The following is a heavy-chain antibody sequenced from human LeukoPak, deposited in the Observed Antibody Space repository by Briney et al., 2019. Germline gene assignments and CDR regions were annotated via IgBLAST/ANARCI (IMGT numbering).Heavy chain of an antibody. J-gene: IGHJ5*02. CDR2: IWYDGSNK. V-gene: IGHV3-33*01. CDR3: ARDLYDSSGYYQNWFDP. CDR1: GFTFSSYG. D-gene: IGHD3-22*01. Sequence: GGSLRLSCAASGFTFSSYGMHWVRQAPGKGLEWVAVIWYDGSNKYYADSVKGRFTISRDNSKNTLYLQMSSLRAEDTAVYYCARDLYDSSGYYQNWFDPWGQGTLVTVSS.